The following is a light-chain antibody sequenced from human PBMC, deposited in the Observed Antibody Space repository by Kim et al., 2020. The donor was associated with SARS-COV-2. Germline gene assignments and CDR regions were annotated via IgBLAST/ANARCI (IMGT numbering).Light chain of an antibody. CDR1: QSVSIN. V-gene: IGKV3-15*01. CDR3: QQYNNWPPIT. CDR2: GAS. Sequence: ETVMTQSPTTLSVSPGESATLSCRASQSVSINLAWYQHKPGRAPRLLIYGASNRATGIPARFSGSGSGTEFTLTISSLQSEDIAVYYCQQYNNWPPITFGQGTRLEIK. J-gene: IGKJ5*01.